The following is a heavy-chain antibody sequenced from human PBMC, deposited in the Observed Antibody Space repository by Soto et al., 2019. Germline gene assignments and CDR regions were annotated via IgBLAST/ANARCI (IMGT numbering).Heavy chain of an antibody. Sequence: GESLRLSCAASGFTFDDHGMSWVRQAPGKGLEWVSGINWNGGSTGYVDSVKGRFTISRDNAKNSLYLQMNSLRAEDTALYYCAKDMKWGGMTTIHYFDSWGQGTLVTVSS. CDR1: GFTFDDHG. V-gene: IGHV3-20*04. J-gene: IGHJ4*02. CDR3: AKDMKWGGMTTIHYFDS. D-gene: IGHD4-17*01. CDR2: INWNGGST.